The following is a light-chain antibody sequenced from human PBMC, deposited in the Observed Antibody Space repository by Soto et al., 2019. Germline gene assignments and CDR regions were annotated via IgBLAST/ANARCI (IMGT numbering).Light chain of an antibody. CDR3: QQYDSSPRT. CDR2: GAS. V-gene: IGKV3-20*01. Sequence: ENVLSQSPGTLSLSPGERATLSCRASQSVSSNFLAWYQQKPGQAPRLLIYGASNRATGIPDRFSGSGSGTDFTLTISRLEPEDFAVYYCQQYDSSPRTFGQGTNVEI. CDR1: QSVSSNF. J-gene: IGKJ1*01.